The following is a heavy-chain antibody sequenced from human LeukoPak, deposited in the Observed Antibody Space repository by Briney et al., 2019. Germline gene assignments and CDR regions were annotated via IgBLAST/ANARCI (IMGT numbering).Heavy chain of an antibody. CDR3: ARAQRYCGSTSCYAPVAF. CDR2: MSPNSGNT. Sequence: GASVKVSCKASGYTFTSYDINWVRQATGQGLEWMGWMSPNSGNTDYAQKFQGRVTMTRNTSITTAYMELSSLRSEDTAVYYCARAQRYCGSTSCYAPVAFWGQGTLVTVSS. J-gene: IGHJ4*02. D-gene: IGHD2-2*01. CDR1: GYTFTSYD. V-gene: IGHV1-8*01.